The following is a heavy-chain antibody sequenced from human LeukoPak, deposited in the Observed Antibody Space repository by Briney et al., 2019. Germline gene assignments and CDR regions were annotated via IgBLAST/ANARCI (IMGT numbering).Heavy chain of an antibody. CDR3: AIWFGESFDY. D-gene: IGHD3-10*01. V-gene: IGHV1-3*01. CDR1: GYTFTSYA. CDR2: INAGNGNT. Sequence: ASVKVSCKASGYTFTSYAMHWVRQAPGQRLEWMGWINAGNGNTKYSQKFQGRVTITRDTSATTAYLELRSLRSEDTAVYYCAIWFGESFDYWDQGTLVTVSS. J-gene: IGHJ4*02.